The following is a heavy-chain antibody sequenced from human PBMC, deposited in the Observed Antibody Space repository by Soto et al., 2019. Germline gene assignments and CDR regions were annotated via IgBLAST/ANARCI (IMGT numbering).Heavy chain of an antibody. V-gene: IGHV1-3*05. D-gene: IGHD6-19*01. CDR3: ARGGRITGLYGEYYGMDV. Sequence: QVQVVQSGAEEKKPGASVKVSCNTSGYTFTGYAMHWVRQAPGQRLEWMGWINAGNGNTKYSQKFQGRVTITRDTSAKTAHKEQSSLTSEDTAVYDCARGGRITGLYGEYYGMDVWGQGTTVNVSS. CDR1: GYTFTGYA. CDR2: INAGNGNT. J-gene: IGHJ6*02.